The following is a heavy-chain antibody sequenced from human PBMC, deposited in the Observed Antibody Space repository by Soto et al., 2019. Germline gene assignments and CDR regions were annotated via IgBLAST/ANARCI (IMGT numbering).Heavy chain of an antibody. CDR1: GGSFTTYY. V-gene: IGHV4-34*01. D-gene: IGHD2-15*01. CDR3: ARRDCSDSYCSYFDY. J-gene: IGHJ4*02. CDR2: INHSGFT. Sequence: QVQLHQWGAGLLKPSETLSLTCAVYGGSFTTYYWSWIRQSPGKGLEWIGEINHSGFTNYNPSLESRVTTSVDTSKNQFSLKLRSVTAADTAIYYCARRDCSDSYCSYFDYWGRGTLVSVSS.